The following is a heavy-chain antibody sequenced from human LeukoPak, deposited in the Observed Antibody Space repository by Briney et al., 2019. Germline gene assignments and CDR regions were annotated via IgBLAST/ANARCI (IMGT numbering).Heavy chain of an antibody. J-gene: IGHJ4*02. D-gene: IGHD3-3*01. CDR2: IYHSGST. V-gene: IGHV4-4*02. Sequence: SETLSLTCAVSGGSISSSNWWSWVRQPPGKGLEWIGEIYHSGSTNYNPSLKSRVTISVDKSKNQFSLNLNSVTAADTAVYYCARDPRTSGYLEYYFDYWGQGTLVTVSS. CDR1: GGSISSSNW. CDR3: ARDPRTSGYLEYYFDY.